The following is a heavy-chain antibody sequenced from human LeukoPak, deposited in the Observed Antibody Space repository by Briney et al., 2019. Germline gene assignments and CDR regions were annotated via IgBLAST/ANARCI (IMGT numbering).Heavy chain of an antibody. CDR2: ISGDGSNI. J-gene: IGHJ4*02. CDR1: GFTFDDHA. CDR3: AGDGPQKWFDY. V-gene: IGHV3-43*02. Sequence: GGSLRLSCAASGFTFDDHAMHCVHQAPGKGLEWVSLISGDGSNIQYADSVKGRFTIFRDNSKASLFLQMNSLRTEDTALYYCAGDGPQKWFDYWGQGTQVTVSS. D-gene: IGHD1-26*01.